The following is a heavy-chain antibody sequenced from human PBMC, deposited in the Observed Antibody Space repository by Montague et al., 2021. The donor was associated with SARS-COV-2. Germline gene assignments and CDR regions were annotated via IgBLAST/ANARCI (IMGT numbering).Heavy chain of an antibody. CDR2: IYYTGNT. D-gene: IGHD3-22*01. CDR3: ARLKRYFDSSGSPSAFDF. CDR1: GGSITNNIDY. V-gene: IGHV4-39*02. J-gene: IGHJ3*01. Sequence: SETLSLTCTVSGGSITNNIDYWAWIRQPPGKGLEWIGSIYYTGNTYYNPSLKSRVTMSVVTSKNHFTLKLSSVTAAETAVYYCARLKRYFDSSGSPSAFDFWGTVTNVSVS.